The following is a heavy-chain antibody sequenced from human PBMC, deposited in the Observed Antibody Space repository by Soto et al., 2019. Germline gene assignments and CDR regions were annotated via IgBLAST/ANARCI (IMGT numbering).Heavy chain of an antibody. CDR3: ARNGAIIAAADYGMDV. J-gene: IGHJ6*02. V-gene: IGHV4-4*07. CDR2: IYTCGST. D-gene: IGHD6-13*01. CDR1: GGSISSYY. Sequence: PSETLSLICTVSGGSISSYYWSWIRQPARKGLEWIGRIYTCGSTNYNPSLKSRVTMSVDTSKNQFSLKLSSVTAADTAVYYCARNGAIIAAADYGMDVWGQGTTVTVSS.